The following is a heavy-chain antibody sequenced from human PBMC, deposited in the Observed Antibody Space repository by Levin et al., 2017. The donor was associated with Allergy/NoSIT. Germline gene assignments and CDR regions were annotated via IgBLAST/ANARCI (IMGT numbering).Heavy chain of an antibody. CDR2: INPNSGGT. D-gene: IGHD4-23*01. V-gene: IGHV1-2*02. CDR3: ARVQTPYGLHYCFDY. CDR1: GYTFTGYY. Sequence: GESLKISCKASGYTFTGYYMHWVRQAPGQGLEWMGWINPNSGGTNYAQKFQGRVTMTRDTSISTAYMELSRLRSDDTAVYYCARVQTPYGLHYCFDYWGQGTLVTVSS. J-gene: IGHJ4*02.